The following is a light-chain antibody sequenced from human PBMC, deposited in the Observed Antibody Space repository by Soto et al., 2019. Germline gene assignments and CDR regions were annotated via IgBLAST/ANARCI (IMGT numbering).Light chain of an antibody. Sequence: EIVLRQSSGTLSLSPGERATLSCRASQSVSSNLAWYQQKPGQAPRLLIYGASTRATGIPARFSGSGSGTEFTLTISSLQSEDFAVYYCQQYNDWPRTFGQGTKV. CDR2: GAS. J-gene: IGKJ1*01. CDR3: QQYNDWPRT. CDR1: QSVSSN. V-gene: IGKV3-15*01.